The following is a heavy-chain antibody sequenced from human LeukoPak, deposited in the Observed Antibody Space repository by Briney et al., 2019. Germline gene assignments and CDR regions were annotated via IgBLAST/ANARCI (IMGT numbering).Heavy chain of an antibody. V-gene: IGHV3-7*01. CDR1: GFTFSSYW. D-gene: IGHD2-15*01. CDR2: IKQDGSEK. J-gene: IGHJ4*02. CDR3: ATYCSGGSCYDY. Sequence: PGRSLRLSCAASGFTFSSYWMSWVRQAPGKGLEWVANIKQDGSEKYYVDSVKGRFTISRDNAKNSLYLQMNSLRAEDTAVYYCATYCSGGSCYDYWGQGTLVTVSS.